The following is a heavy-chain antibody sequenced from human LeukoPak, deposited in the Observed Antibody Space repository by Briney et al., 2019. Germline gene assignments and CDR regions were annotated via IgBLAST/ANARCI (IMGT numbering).Heavy chain of an antibody. Sequence: PSGTLSLTCAVSGGSISSNNWWTWVRQPPGKGLEWIGEISHSGSTNYNPSLKSRVTMSVDTSKNQFSLKLSSVTAADTAVYYCARDGDYGDLRYPEDYYYYGMDVWGQGPRSPSP. V-gene: IGHV4-4*02. D-gene: IGHD4-17*01. CDR3: ARDGDYGDLRYPEDYYYYGMDV. CDR2: ISHSGST. J-gene: IGHJ6*02. CDR1: GGSISSNNW.